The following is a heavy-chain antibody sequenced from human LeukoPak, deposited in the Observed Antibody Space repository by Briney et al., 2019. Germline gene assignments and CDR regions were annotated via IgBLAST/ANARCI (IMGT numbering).Heavy chain of an antibody. CDR1: GFTFSSYA. V-gene: IGHV3-23*01. J-gene: IGHJ4*02. D-gene: IGHD2-2*01. CDR3: ARAYCSSTRCSYYFDS. CDR2: ISGSGGST. Sequence: GGSLRLSCAASGFTFSSYAMSWVRQAPGKGLEWVSAISGSGGSTYYADSVKGRFTISRDNSKNTLYLQMNSLRAEDTAVYYCARAYCSSTRCSYYFDSWGQGTLVTVSS.